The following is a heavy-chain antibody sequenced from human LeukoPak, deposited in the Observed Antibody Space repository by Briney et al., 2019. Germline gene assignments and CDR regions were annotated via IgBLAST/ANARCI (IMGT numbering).Heavy chain of an antibody. CDR1: GDSISSYY. V-gene: IGHV4-4*07. CDR2: IHTTRTT. D-gene: IGHD2-21*02. J-gene: IGHJ4*02. Sequence: TETLSLTCTVSGDSISSYYWSWIRQPAGMGLEWIGRIHTTRTTDYNRSLKSRVTMSVDTSKNLFSLKLSSVTAADTAVYYCARVGGCGGDCYSLDYWGQGTLVTVSS. CDR3: ARVGGCGGDCYSLDY.